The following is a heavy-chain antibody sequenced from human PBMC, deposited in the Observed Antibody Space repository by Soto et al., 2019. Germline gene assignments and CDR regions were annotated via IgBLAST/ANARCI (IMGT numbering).Heavy chain of an antibody. CDR1: RFTFSNYW. Sequence: EVQLVESGGGLVQPGGSLRLSCAASRFTFSNYWMSWVRQAPGKGLEWVANIKQDGSEKYYVDSVKGRFTISRDNAKNSLYLQMNSLRAEDTAVYSCAREPNSIDYWGQGTLVTVSS. D-gene: IGHD2-15*01. V-gene: IGHV3-7*01. CDR3: AREPNSIDY. CDR2: IKQDGSEK. J-gene: IGHJ4*02.